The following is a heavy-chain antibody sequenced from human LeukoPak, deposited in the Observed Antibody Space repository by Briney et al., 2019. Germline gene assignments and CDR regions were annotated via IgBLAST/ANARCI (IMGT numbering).Heavy chain of an antibody. CDR1: GHTFTGYY. CDR3: SGSSSGGYYYMDV. Sequence: ASVKVSCKASGHTFTGYYMHWVRQAPGQGLEWMGRINPNSGGTNYAQKFQGRVTMTRDTSISTAYMELSRLRSDDTAVYYCSGSSSGGYYYMDVWGKGTTVTVSS. D-gene: IGHD1-26*01. CDR2: INPNSGGT. J-gene: IGHJ6*03. V-gene: IGHV1-2*06.